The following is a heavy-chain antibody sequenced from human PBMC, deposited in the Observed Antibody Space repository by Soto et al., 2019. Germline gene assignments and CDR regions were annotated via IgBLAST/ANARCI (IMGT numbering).Heavy chain of an antibody. Sequence: ASGKVSWKASGYTFTSYGISWVRQAPGQGLEWMGWISAYNGNTNYAQKLQGRVTMTTDTSTSTAYMELRSLRSDDTAVYYCARGGRYCSGGSCYYSYYTDVWGKGTTVTVSS. CDR3: ARGGRYCSGGSCYYSYYTDV. CDR1: GYTFTSYG. D-gene: IGHD2-15*01. V-gene: IGHV1-18*01. J-gene: IGHJ6*03. CDR2: ISAYNGNT.